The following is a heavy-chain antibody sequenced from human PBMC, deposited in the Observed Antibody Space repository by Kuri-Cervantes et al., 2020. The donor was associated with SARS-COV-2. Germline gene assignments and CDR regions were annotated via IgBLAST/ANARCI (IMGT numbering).Heavy chain of an antibody. D-gene: IGHD3-10*01. CDR2: IHYSGST. CDR1: GGSVSSGSHY. J-gene: IGHJ4*02. V-gene: IGHV4-61*01. Sequence: SETLSLTCIVSGGSVSSGSHYWSWIRQPPGKGLEWIGYIHYSGSTKYNPSLKSRVTMSVDTSKNQFSLKLNSVTPADTAVYYCARTLDYYGSGTYCFDYWGQGTLVTVSS. CDR3: ARTLDYYGSGTYCFDY.